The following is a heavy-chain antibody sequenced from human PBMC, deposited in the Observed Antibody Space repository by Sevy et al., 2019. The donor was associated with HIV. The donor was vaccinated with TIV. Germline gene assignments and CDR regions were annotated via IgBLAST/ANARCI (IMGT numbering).Heavy chain of an antibody. Sequence: SETLSLTCAVSGGSLISGPYSWSWIRQPPGKGLEWIGYTYQGGSSYYNPSLKSRVTISVDRSRKHFSLNLHSVTAADTAVYFCARGDETYGEGAFDIWGQGAMVTVSS. V-gene: IGHV4-30-2*01. J-gene: IGHJ3*02. CDR2: TYQGGSS. CDR3: ARGDETYGEGAFDI. D-gene: IGHD2-21*01. CDR1: GGSLISGPYS.